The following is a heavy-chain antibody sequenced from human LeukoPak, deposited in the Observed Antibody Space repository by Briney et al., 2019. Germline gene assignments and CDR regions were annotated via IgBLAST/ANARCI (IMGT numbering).Heavy chain of an antibody. J-gene: IGHJ4*02. CDR3: ARLGDRYYYDSSWDY. CDR2: INHSGST. V-gene: IGHV4-34*01. D-gene: IGHD3-22*01. Sequence: SETLSLTCAVYGGSFSGYYWSWIRQPPGKGLEWIGEINHSGSTNYNPSLKSRVTISVDTSKNQFSLKLSSVTAADTAVYYCARLGDRYYYDSSWDYWGQGTLVTVSS. CDR1: GGSFSGYY.